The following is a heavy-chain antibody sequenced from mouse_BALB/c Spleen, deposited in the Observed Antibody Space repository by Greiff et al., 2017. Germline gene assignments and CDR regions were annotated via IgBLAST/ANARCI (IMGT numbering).Heavy chain of an antibody. CDR3: ASHYYGPFYAMDY. CDR1: GFTFSSFG. CDR2: ISSGSSTI. D-gene: IGHD1-2*01. J-gene: IGHJ4*01. V-gene: IGHV5-17*02. Sequence: VQLKESGGGLVQPGGSRKLSCAASGFTFSSFGMHWVRQAPEKGLEWVAYISSGSSTIYYADTVKGRFTISRDNPKNTLFLQMTSLRSEDTAMYYCASHYYGPFYAMDYWGQGTSVTVSS.